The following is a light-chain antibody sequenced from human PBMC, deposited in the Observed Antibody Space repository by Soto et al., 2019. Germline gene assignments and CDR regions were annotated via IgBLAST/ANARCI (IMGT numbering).Light chain of an antibody. V-gene: IGLV1-40*01. J-gene: IGLJ2*01. CDR2: GNS. CDR3: QSYDSSHVV. Sequence: QSVLTQPPSVSGAPGQRVTISCTGSSSNIGAGYDVHWYQQLPGTAPKLLIYGNSNRPSGAPDRFSGSKSGTSASLAITGLQAEDEADYYCQSYDSSHVVFGGGTKLTV. CDR1: SSNIGAGYD.